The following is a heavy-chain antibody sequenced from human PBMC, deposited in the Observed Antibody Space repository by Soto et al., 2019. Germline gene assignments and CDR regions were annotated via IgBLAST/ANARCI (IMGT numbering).Heavy chain of an antibody. CDR3: AHHSCDDRGYLLGY. J-gene: IGHJ4*02. CDR1: GFSLNTSAVG. CDR2: IYWDDDK. V-gene: IGHV2-5*02. D-gene: IGHD3-22*01. Sequence: QITLKESGPTLVKPTQPLTLTCTFSGFSLNTSAVGVGWIRQPPGKALEWLALIYWDDDKRHSPSLKSRLTISKDTSKTPVTLIVTNMDPVDTGTYYCAHHSCDDRGYLLGYWGQGTLVTVSS.